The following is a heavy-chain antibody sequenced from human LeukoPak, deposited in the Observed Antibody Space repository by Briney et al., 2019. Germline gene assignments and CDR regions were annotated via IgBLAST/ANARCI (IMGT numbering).Heavy chain of an antibody. D-gene: IGHD2-2*01. Sequence: SETLSLTCTVSGGSISSSSCYWGWIRQPPGKGLEWIGSIYYSGSTYYNPSLKSRVTISVDTSKNQFSLKLSSVTAADTAVYYCARRSRTYCSTSCFYYYGMDVWGQGTTVTVSS. V-gene: IGHV4-39*01. CDR3: ARRSRTYCSTSCFYYYGMDV. J-gene: IGHJ6*02. CDR2: IYYSGST. CDR1: GGSISSSSCY.